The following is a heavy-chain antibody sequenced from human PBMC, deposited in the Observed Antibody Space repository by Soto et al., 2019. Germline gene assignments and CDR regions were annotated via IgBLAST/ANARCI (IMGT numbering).Heavy chain of an antibody. J-gene: IGHJ5*02. CDR3: AREVPAAGSNWFDP. CDR2: IIPILSIA. V-gene: IGHV1-69*08. Sequence: QVQLVQSGAEVKKPGSSVKVSCKASGGTFSSYTITCVRQSPGQGLEWMGRIIPILSIANYAQKFQGRVTITADKSTSTAYMELSSLRSEDTAVYYCAREVPAAGSNWFDPWGQGTLVTVSS. D-gene: IGHD6-13*01. CDR1: GGTFSSYT.